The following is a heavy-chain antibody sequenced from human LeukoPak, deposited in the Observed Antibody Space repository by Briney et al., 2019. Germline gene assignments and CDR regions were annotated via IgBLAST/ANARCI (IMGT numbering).Heavy chain of an antibody. Sequence: ASVKVSCKASGYTFTSYGISWVRQAPGQGLEWMGWISAYNGNTNYAQKLQGRVTMTTDTSTSTAYMELRSLRSDDTAVYYCARQYCSGGSCYERSYYYHYYYMDVWGKGTTVTVSS. CDR3: ARQYCSGGSCYERSYYYHYYYMDV. CDR1: GYTFTSYG. CDR2: ISAYNGNT. D-gene: IGHD2-15*01. V-gene: IGHV1-18*01. J-gene: IGHJ6*03.